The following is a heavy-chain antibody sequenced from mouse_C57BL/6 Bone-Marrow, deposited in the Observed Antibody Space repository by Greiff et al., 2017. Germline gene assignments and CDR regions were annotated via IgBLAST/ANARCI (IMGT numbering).Heavy chain of an antibody. V-gene: IGHV1-55*01. D-gene: IGHD3-1*01. CDR3: ARQLWLHLDY. CDR1: GYTFTSYW. J-gene: IGHJ2*01. CDR2: IYPGSGST. Sequence: HVQLQQPGAELVKPGASVKMSCKASGYTFTSYWITWVKQRPGHSLEWIGDIYPGSGSTNDNEKFKSKATLTVDTSSSTAYMQLSSLTSEDSAVYYCARQLWLHLDYWGQGTTLTVSS.